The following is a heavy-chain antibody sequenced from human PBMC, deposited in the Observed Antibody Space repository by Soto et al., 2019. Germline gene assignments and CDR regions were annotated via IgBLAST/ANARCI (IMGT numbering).Heavy chain of an antibody. CDR2: SYYSGST. CDR1: GASIRNYY. Sequence: QVHLQESGPGLVKPSETLSLTCTVSGASIRNYYWNWIRQPPGKGLEWIGFSYYSGSTNYNPSLNSRVTMSVDTSKNQFSLKLTSVTAAATAVYYCARDQNGSPHFDYWGQGILVTVSS. CDR3: ARDQNGSPHFDY. V-gene: IGHV4-59*01. D-gene: IGHD1-26*01. J-gene: IGHJ4*02.